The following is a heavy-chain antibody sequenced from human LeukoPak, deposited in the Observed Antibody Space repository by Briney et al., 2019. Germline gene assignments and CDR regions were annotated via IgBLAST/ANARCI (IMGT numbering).Heavy chain of an antibody. CDR2: IKSKNDGGTT. D-gene: IGHD2/OR15-2a*01. J-gene: IGHJ3*02. CDR3: TTEGLPGDLWDDAFDI. CDR1: GLIFNNAW. Sequence: PGGSLRLSCAASGLIFNNAWMTWVRQLPGQGLEWVGRIKSKNDGGTTDYAAPVKGRFTIARNDSKNTVFLQMSSLQSEDTGVYYCTTEGLPGDLWDDAFDIWGEGTMVTVSS. V-gene: IGHV3-15*01.